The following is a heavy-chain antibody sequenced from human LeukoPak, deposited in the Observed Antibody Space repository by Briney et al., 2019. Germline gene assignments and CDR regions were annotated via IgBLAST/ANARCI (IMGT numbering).Heavy chain of an antibody. CDR1: GFTVSTNY. CDR3: ARGSVRAFDI. V-gene: IGHV3-53*01. Sequence: PGGSLILSCAASGFTVSTNYMNWVRQAPGKGLEWVSVIYSGGTTYYADSVRGRFSISRDTSKNTLYLQVNSLRAEDTAVYYCARGSVRAFDIWGQGTMVTVSS. D-gene: IGHD1-26*01. J-gene: IGHJ3*02. CDR2: IYSGGTT.